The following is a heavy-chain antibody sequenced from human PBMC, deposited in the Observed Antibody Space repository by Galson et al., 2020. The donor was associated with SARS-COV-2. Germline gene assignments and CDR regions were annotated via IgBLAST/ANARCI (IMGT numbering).Heavy chain of an antibody. D-gene: IGHD3-10*01. CDR2: IHHTDT. J-gene: IGHJ4*02. Sequence: SETLSLTCTVSGGAISTYYWSWIRQPPGKALEWIGYIHHTDTNYNPSLMSRVTMSLDTSKTQFSLKLASVTTADTAVYYCARGAYYYSFWGQGTLVTVSS. CDR1: GGAISTYY. V-gene: IGHV4-59*01. CDR3: ARGAYYYSF.